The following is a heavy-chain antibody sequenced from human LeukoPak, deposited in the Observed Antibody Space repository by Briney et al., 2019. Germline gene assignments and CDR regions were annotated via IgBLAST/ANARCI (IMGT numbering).Heavy chain of an antibody. CDR1: GNTFTRYG. CDR2: ISAYNGDT. Sequence: GASVKVSCKAPGNTFTRYGFSWVRQAPGQGLEWMGWISAYNGDTRYAQKLQGRVTMTTDTSTTTAYMELRSLRSDDTAVYYCARDVGYLDYWGQGTLVTVSS. CDR3: ARDVGYLDY. V-gene: IGHV1-18*01. J-gene: IGHJ4*02.